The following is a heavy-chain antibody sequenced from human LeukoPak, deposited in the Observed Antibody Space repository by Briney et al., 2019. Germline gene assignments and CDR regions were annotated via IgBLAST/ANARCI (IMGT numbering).Heavy chain of an antibody. J-gene: IGHJ5*02. CDR1: GFTFSTYG. Sequence: GGSLRLSCVASGFTFSTYGMHWVRQAPAKGLEWVAKIGSDDSNKHYADSVKGRFTIYRDNSKNTLYLQMNSLRAEDTAVYYCASSTMVRGVITQPWGQGTLVTVSS. D-gene: IGHD3-10*01. CDR2: IGSDDSNK. CDR3: ASSTMVRGVITQP. V-gene: IGHV3-30*02.